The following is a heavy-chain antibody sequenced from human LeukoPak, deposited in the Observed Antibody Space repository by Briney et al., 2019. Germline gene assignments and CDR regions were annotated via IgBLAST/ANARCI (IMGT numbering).Heavy chain of an antibody. J-gene: IGHJ4*02. CDR1: GFIFSSCG. CDR2: IRFDESAT. V-gene: IGHV3-30*02. Sequence: GGSLRLSCAASGFIFSSCGMHWVRQAPGKGLEWVSFIRFDESATVYADSVKGRFTISRDNSKNTVYMQMTSLRVEDTGLYYCAKDQGDCTGSTCYLRYLGYWGQGILVTVSS. CDR3: AKDQGDCTGSTCYLRYLGY. D-gene: IGHD2-15*01.